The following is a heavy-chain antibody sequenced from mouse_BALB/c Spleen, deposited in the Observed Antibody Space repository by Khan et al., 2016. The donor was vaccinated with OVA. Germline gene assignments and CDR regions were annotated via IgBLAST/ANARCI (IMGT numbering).Heavy chain of an antibody. D-gene: IGHD2-2*01. CDR3: ARNGSQYNYAMDY. J-gene: IGHJ4*01. CDR2: INYSGST. V-gene: IGHV3-2*02. CDR1: GYSITSDYA. Sequence: EVQLQESGPGLVNPSQSLSLTCTVTGYSITSDYAWNWIRQFPGNKLEWMGYINYSGSTNYNPALKSRISITRETSKNPFFLQLNSVNTEDTTTYYCARNGSQYNYAMDYWGQGTSVTVSS.